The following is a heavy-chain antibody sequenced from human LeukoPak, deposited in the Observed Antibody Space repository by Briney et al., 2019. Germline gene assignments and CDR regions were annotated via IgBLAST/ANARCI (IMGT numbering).Heavy chain of an antibody. CDR2: ISGSGGST. J-gene: IGHJ4*02. CDR1: GFTFSSYA. V-gene: IGHV3-23*01. CDR3: AKDTYSSGWYSYYFDY. Sequence: GGSLRLSCAASGFTFSSYAMSWVRQAPGKGLEWVSAISGSGGSTYYADSVKGRFTISRDNSKDTLYLQMNSLRAEDTAVYYCAKDTYSSGWYSYYFDYWGQGTPVTVSS. D-gene: IGHD6-19*01.